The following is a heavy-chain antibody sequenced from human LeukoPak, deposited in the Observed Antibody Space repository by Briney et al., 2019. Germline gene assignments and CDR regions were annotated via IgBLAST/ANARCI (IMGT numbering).Heavy chain of an antibody. CDR2: IYYSGST. Sequence: SETLSLTCNVSGGSISSYYWSWIRQAPGKGLEWMGYIYYSGSTNYNPSLKSRVTISVDTSKNQVSLKLSSVAAADTAVYYCARRSPGGAREAFDIWGQGTMVTVSS. J-gene: IGHJ3*02. CDR3: ARRSPGGAREAFDI. D-gene: IGHD3-16*01. CDR1: GGSISSYY. V-gene: IGHV4-59*08.